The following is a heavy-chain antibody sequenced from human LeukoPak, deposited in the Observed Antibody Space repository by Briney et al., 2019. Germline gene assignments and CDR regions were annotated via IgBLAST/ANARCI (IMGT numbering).Heavy chain of an antibody. D-gene: IGHD6-19*01. J-gene: IGHJ4*02. CDR2: ISAYNGNT. V-gene: IGHV1-18*01. CDR1: GYTFTSYG. CDR3: ARDWVSLWLVSPDYFDY. Sequence: ASVKVSCKASGYTFTSYGISWVRQAPGQGLEWMGWISAYNGNTNYAQKLQGRVTMTTDTSTSTAYMELRSLRSDDTAVYYCARDWVSLWLVSPDYFDYWGQGTLVTVSS.